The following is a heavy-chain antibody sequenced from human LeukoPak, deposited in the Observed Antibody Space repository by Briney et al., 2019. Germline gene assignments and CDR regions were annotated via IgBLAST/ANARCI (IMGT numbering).Heavy chain of an antibody. CDR3: ARSYYYGSGTVRDWFDP. V-gene: IGHV4-61*02. Sequence: SQTLSLTCTVSGGSISSGSYYWSWIRQPAGKGLEWIGRIYTSGSTNYNPSLKSRVTISVDTSKNQFSLKLSSVTAEDTAVYYCARSYYYGSGTVRDWFDPWGQGTLVTVSS. J-gene: IGHJ5*02. CDR2: IYTSGST. D-gene: IGHD3-10*01. CDR1: GGSISSGSYY.